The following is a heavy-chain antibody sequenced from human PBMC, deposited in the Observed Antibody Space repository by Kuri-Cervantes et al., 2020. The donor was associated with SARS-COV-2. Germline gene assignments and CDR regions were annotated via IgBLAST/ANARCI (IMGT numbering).Heavy chain of an antibody. CDR2: INHSGST. Sequence: SEPLSLTCAVYGGSSSGYYWSWIRQPPGKGLEWIGEINHSGSTNYNPSLKSRVTISVDTSKNQFSLKLSSVTAADTAVYYCARLPVTADFDLWGRGTLVTVSS. CDR3: ARLPVTADFDL. D-gene: IGHD2-21*02. V-gene: IGHV4-34*01. CDR1: GGSSSGYY. J-gene: IGHJ2*01.